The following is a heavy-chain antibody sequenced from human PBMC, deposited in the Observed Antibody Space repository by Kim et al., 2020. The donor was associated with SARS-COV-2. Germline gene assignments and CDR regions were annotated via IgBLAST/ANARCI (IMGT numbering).Heavy chain of an antibody. D-gene: IGHD6-19*01. Sequence: TYYAESVKGRFTNSRDNSKNTLYVQMTSLKAEDTAVYYGAKGRGSSGWNNWGQGTLVTVSS. V-gene: IGHV3-23*01. CDR3: AKGRGSSGWNN. J-gene: IGHJ4*02. CDR2: T.